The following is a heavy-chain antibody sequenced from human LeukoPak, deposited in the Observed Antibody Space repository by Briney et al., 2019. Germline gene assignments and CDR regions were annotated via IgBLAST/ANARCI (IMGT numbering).Heavy chain of an antibody. CDR3: ARMGSSGYSGSGAFDI. V-gene: IGHV4-38-2*02. D-gene: IGHD3-22*01. J-gene: IGHJ3*02. CDR2: IYHSGST. Sequence: SETLSLTCTVSGYSISSGYYWGWIRQPPGKGLEWIGSIYHSGSTYYNPSLKSRVTISVDTSKNQLSLRLFSVTEADTALYYCARMGSSGYSGSGAFDIWGQGTMVTVSS. CDR1: GYSISSGYY.